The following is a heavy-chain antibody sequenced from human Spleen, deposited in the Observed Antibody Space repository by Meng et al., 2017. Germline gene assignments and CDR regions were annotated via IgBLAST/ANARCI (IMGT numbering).Heavy chain of an antibody. CDR1: GFTFSAYN. J-gene: IGHJ4*02. D-gene: IGHD3/OR15-3a*01. V-gene: IGHV3-74*01. CDR3: ARDLNWVVWDF. Sequence: EGHVGEAGGDVVKPGGALRLSCAASGFTFSAYNMHWVRQAPGKGLVWVSRINDDGSATTYTDSVKGRFAISRDNARDTLYLQMDSLRAEDTAVYYCARDLNWVVWDFWGQGTLVTVSS. CDR2: INDDGSAT.